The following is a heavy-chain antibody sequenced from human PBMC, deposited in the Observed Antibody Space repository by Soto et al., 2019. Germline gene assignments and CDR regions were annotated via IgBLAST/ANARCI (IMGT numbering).Heavy chain of an antibody. V-gene: IGHV3-30*18. J-gene: IGHJ6*03. D-gene: IGHD7-27*01. CDR2: ISYDGSNK. Sequence: PGGSLRLSCAASGFTFSSYGMHWVRQAPGKGLEWVAVISYDGSNKYYADSVKGRFTISRDNSKNTLYLQMNSLRAEDTAVYYCAKDAALVWAYYYYYMDVWGKGTTVTVSS. CDR3: AKDAALVWAYYYYYMDV. CDR1: GFTFSSYG.